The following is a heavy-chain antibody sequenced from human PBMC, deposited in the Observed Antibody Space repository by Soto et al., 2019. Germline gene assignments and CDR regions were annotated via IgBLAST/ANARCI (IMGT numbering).Heavy chain of an antibody. CDR2: IYKSATT. D-gene: IGHD2-15*01. CDR1: GDSISTVDYF. J-gene: IGHJ5*01. CDR3: ARGRYCLTGRCFPNWFDS. Sequence: TLETLSLTCSVSGDSISTVDYFWAWIRQPPGQALEYIGYIYKSATTYYNPSFESRVAISLDTSKSQFSLNVTSVTAADTAVYFCARGRYCLTGRCFPNWFDSWGQGTLVTVS. V-gene: IGHV4-30-4*01.